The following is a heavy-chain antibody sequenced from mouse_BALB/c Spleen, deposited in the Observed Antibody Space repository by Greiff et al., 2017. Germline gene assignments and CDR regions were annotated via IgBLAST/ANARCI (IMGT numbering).Heavy chain of an antibody. Sequence: EVQVVESGGGLVQPGGSRKLSCAASGFTFSSFGMHWVRQAPEKGLEWVAYISSGSSTIYYADTVKGRFTISRDNPKNTLFLQMTSLRSEDTAMYYCARGYYGNYGDYWGQGTTLTVSS. CDR3: ARGYYGNYGDY. D-gene: IGHD2-1*01. V-gene: IGHV5-17*02. CDR2: ISSGSSTI. CDR1: GFTFSSFG. J-gene: IGHJ2*01.